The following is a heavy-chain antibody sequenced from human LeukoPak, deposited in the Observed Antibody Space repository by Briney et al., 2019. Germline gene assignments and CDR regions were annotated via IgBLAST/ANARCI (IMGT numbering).Heavy chain of an antibody. CDR2: IKSKTDGGAT. CDR1: RFTLSNAW. CDR3: TTSGVRGIVIALDY. Sequence: GGSLRLSCATSRFTLSNAWMSWVRQAPGRGLEWVGRIKSKTDGGATDYAAPVKGRFIISRDDSQNTLYLQMDSLETEDTAVYYCTTSGVRGIVIALDYWGQGILVTVSS. D-gene: IGHD3-10*02. J-gene: IGHJ4*02. V-gene: IGHV3-15*01.